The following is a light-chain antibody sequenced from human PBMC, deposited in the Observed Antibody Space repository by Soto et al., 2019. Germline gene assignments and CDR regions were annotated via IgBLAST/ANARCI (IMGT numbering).Light chain of an antibody. Sequence: EIVMTQSPATLSVSPWERATLSCRASQSVSIDLAWYQHTPGQAPRLLIYGASTRATGIPVMFSGSSSGTEFTLTISSLQSEHFTAYYCQQYNKWPLTFGQGTKVDIK. CDR2: GAS. CDR1: QSVSID. V-gene: IGKV3-15*01. J-gene: IGKJ1*01. CDR3: QQYNKWPLT.